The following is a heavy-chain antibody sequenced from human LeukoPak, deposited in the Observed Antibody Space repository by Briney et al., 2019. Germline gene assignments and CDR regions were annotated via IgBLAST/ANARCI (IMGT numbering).Heavy chain of an antibody. CDR1: GYTFIGYY. D-gene: IGHD2-15*01. Sequence: GASVKVSCKASGYTFIGYYMHWVRQAPGQGLVWMVWINPNSGGTNYAQKFQGRVTMTRDTSISTAYMELSRLRSDDTAVYYCARVRGTVVATVDYWGQGTLVTVSS. CDR3: ARVRGTVVATVDY. J-gene: IGHJ4*02. CDR2: INPNSGGT. V-gene: IGHV1-2*02.